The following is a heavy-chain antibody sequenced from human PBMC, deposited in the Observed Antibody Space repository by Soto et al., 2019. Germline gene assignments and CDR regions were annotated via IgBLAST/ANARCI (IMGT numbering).Heavy chain of an antibody. CDR2: IWYDGSDK. Sequence: GGSLRLSCEASGFTFSSYGMHWVRQAPGKGLEWVAVIWYDGSDKYYADSVKGRFIISRDNSKSTVYLQLNSLRAEDTAMYYCAKKGYDSSGQYSYYFDYWGQGTLVTVSS. D-gene: IGHD3-22*01. V-gene: IGHV3-30*02. CDR3: AKKGYDSSGQYSYYFDY. CDR1: GFTFSSYG. J-gene: IGHJ4*02.